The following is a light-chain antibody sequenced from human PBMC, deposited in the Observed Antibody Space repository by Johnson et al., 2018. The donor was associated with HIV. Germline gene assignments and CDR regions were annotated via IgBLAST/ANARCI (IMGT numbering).Light chain of an antibody. CDR3: GTWDSSLSAGV. J-gene: IGLJ1*01. V-gene: IGLV1-51*01. CDR2: DNS. Sequence: QAVLTQPPSVSAAPGQKVTISCSGNRSNIGDNFVSWYQHLPGTAPKLLVYDNSKRPSGIPDRFSATKSGTSATLGITGLQTGDEADYYSGTWDSSLSAGVFGTGTKVTVL. CDR1: RSNIGDNF.